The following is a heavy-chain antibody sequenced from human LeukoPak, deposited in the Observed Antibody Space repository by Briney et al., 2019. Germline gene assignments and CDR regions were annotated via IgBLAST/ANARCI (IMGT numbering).Heavy chain of an antibody. V-gene: IGHV3-23*01. D-gene: IGHD2-8*01. CDR2: IIYSGGAT. CDR1: GFTFSRSA. CDR3: AKGLNWFDP. J-gene: IGHJ5*02. Sequence: GGSLRLSCAASGFTFSRSAMTWVRQGPGTGLEFVASIIYSGGATYYADSVKGRFTISRDNSRNTLYLQLDSLRADDTAVYYCAKGLNWFDPWGQGTLVTVSS.